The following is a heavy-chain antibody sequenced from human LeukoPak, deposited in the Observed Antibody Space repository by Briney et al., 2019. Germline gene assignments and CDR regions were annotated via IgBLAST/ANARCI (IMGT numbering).Heavy chain of an antibody. J-gene: IGHJ4*02. CDR1: GFTFSSYA. CDR2: ISASGGNT. Sequence: GGSLRLSCAASGFTFSSYAMNWVRQAPGKGLEWVSAISASGGNTYYADSVKGRFTISRDNSKNTLYLQMYSLRAEDTAVYYCAKRGSDYDVFRRYFDYWGQGTLVTVSS. V-gene: IGHV3-23*01. D-gene: IGHD3-9*01. CDR3: AKRGSDYDVFRRYFDY.